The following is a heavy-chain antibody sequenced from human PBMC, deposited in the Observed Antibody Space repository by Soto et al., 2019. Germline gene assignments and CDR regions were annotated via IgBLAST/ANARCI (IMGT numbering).Heavy chain of an antibody. D-gene: IGHD5-12*01. J-gene: IGHJ4*02. CDR2: ISGSGGST. CDR3: ANPTVATDTAY. Sequence: GGSLRLSCAASGFTFSSYAMSWVRQAPGKGLEWVSAISGSGGSTYYADSVKGRFTISRDNSKNTLYLQMNSLRAEDTAVYYCANPTVATDTAYWGQGTLVTVSS. V-gene: IGHV3-23*01. CDR1: GFTFSSYA.